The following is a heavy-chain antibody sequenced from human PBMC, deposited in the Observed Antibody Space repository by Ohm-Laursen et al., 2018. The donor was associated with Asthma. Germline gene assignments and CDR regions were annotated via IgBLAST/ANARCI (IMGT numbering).Heavy chain of an antibody. CDR1: GGTLSSYA. D-gene: IGHD3-10*01. J-gene: IGHJ6*02. CDR3: ARSYYYGSGSYEDFYYYGMDV. Sequence: GASVKVSCKASGGTLSSYAISWVRQAPGQGLEWMGGIIPIFGTANYAQKFQGRVTITADESTSTAYMELSSLRSEDTAVYYCARSYYYGSGSYEDFYYYGMDVWGQGTTVTVSS. V-gene: IGHV1-69*13. CDR2: IIPIFGTA.